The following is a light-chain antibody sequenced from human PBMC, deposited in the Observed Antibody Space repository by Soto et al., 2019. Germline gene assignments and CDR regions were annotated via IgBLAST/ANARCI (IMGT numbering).Light chain of an antibody. CDR3: GSYTTSTARFV. CDR2: EVS. CDR1: SSDVGNYDR. V-gene: IGLV2-18*02. J-gene: IGLJ1*01. Sequence: QSALTQPPSVSGSPGQSVTIPCTGTSSDVGNYDRVSWYHQAPGTAPKLMIYEVSNWPSGVPDRFSGSKSGNTASLSISGLQAEDEGDYYCGSYTTSTARFVFGTGTKLTVL.